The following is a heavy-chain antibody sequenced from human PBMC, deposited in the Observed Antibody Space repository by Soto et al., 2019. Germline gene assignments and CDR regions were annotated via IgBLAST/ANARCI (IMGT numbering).Heavy chain of an antibody. D-gene: IGHD3-22*01. CDR2: ISYDGSNK. J-gene: IGHJ4*02. Sequence: LRLSCAASGLTFSSYGMHWVRQAPGKGPEWVAAISYDGSNKNYADSVKGRFTISRDNSKNTVYLQMNSLRAEDTAVYYCAKDTYYHDSSGYYIFDYWGQGTLVTVSS. CDR3: AKDTYYHDSSGYYIFDY. CDR1: GLTFSSYG. V-gene: IGHV3-30*18.